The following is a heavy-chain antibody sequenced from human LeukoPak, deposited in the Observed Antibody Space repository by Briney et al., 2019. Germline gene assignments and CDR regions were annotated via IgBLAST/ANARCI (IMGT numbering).Heavy chain of an antibody. CDR3: ATDRASKGEQWLGYLSF. V-gene: IGHV3-30*03. J-gene: IGHJ4*02. CDR1: GFTFSIYA. Sequence: GGSLRLSCAASGFTFSIYAMNWVRQAPGKGVEGVTVISSDGSNEYYADSVKGRFTISRDNSKNTLYLQMNSLRTEDTAVYYCATDRASKGEQWLGYLSFWGQGTLVTVSS. CDR2: ISSDGSNE. D-gene: IGHD6-19*01.